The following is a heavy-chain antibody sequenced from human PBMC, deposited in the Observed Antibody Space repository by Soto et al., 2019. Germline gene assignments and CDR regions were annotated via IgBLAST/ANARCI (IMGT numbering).Heavy chain of an antibody. J-gene: IGHJ5*02. CDR1: GGSISSGGYY. CDR2: IYYSGST. D-gene: IGHD6-6*01. Sequence: SETLSLTCTVSGGSISSGGYYWSWIRQHPGKGLEWIGYIYYSGSTYYNPSLKSRVTISVDTSKNQFSLKLSSVTAADTAVYYCARVRSIAARARKNWFDPWGQGTLVTVSS. V-gene: IGHV4-31*03. CDR3: ARVRSIAARARKNWFDP.